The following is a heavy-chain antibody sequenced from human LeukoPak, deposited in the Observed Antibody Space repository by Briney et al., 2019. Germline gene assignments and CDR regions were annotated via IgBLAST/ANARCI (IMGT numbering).Heavy chain of an antibody. J-gene: IGHJ4*02. CDR1: GYSISSGYY. CDR3: ARAGYSGYDTPLEYDY. Sequence: SDTVSLTCAVSGYSISSGYYWGWIRHPPGAGLEWIGSIYHSGSTYYNPSLKSRVTISVDTSKNQFSLKLSSGTAADTAVYYCARAGYSGYDTPLEYDYWGQGTLVTVSS. CDR2: IYHSGST. V-gene: IGHV4-38-2*01. D-gene: IGHD5-12*01.